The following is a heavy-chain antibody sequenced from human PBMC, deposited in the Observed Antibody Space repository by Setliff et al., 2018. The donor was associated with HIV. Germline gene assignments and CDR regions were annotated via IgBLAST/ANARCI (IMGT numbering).Heavy chain of an antibody. CDR1: GDSSGINY. V-gene: IGHV4-59*04. J-gene: IGHJ5*02. CDR3: TADRASVWYGH. Sequence: PSETLSLTCTVSGDSSGINYWAWIRQPPGKGLEWIGSVSYAGTTYYNPSLEGRVSMSFDSSKNQFSLRLRSMAAADAATYYCTADRASVWYGHWGQRTLVTVS. CDR2: VSYAGTT. D-gene: IGHD6-19*01.